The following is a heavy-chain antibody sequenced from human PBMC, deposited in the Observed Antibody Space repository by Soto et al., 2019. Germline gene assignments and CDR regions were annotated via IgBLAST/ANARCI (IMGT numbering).Heavy chain of an antibody. CDR3: AVGPPIGTTDF. V-gene: IGHV1-18*04. D-gene: IGHD1-1*01. CDR1: GYTFTSYY. CDR2: ISAYDGNT. J-gene: IGHJ4*02. Sequence: ASVKVSCKASGYTFTSYYMHWVRQAPGQGLEWMGWISAYDGNTNYAQKLQGRVTMTTDTSTSTAYMELRSLRSDDTAVYYCAVGPPIGTTDFWGQGTLVTVSS.